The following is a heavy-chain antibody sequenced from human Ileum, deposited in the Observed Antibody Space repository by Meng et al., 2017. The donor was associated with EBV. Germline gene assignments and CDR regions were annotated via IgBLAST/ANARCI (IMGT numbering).Heavy chain of an antibody. V-gene: IGHV4-39*01. CDR1: CGSISSSSYY. D-gene: IGHD1-14*01. J-gene: IGHJ4*02. CDR2: VVYSGTT. Sequence: LQPQESGPGLVKPSETLSLTCTVSCGSISSSSYYWAWIRQPPGEGLGWIGSVVYSGTTYYTSSLKSRVSISVDTSKNQFSLKLSSVTAADTAVYYCARHHHSPTFDYWGQGTLVTVSS. CDR3: ARHHHSPTFDY.